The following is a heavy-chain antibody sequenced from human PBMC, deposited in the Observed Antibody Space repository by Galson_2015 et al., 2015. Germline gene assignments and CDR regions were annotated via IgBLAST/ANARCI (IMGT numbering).Heavy chain of an antibody. D-gene: IGHD4-17*01. Sequence: SLRLSCAASGFTFSSYAMHWVRQAPGKGLEWVAVISYDGSNKYYADSVKGRFTISRDNSKNTLYLQMNSLRAEDTAVYYCARAPVTTFLGAFEIWGQGTMVTVSS. CDR2: ISYDGSNK. CDR1: GFTFSSYA. V-gene: IGHV3-30-3*01. CDR3: ARAPVTTFLGAFEI. J-gene: IGHJ3*02.